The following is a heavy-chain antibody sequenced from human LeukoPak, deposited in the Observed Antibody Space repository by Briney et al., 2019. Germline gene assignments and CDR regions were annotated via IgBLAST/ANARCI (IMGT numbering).Heavy chain of an antibody. Sequence: GGSLRLSCSASGFTFSSYSMNWVRQAPGKGREWVSSISSSSSYIYYADSVKGRFTISRDNAKNSLYLQMNSLRAEDTAVYYCARDLGNDCSSTSCVGWGQGTLVTVSS. D-gene: IGHD2-2*01. CDR2: ISSSSSYI. J-gene: IGHJ4*02. V-gene: IGHV3-21*01. CDR1: GFTFSSYS. CDR3: ARDLGNDCSSTSCVG.